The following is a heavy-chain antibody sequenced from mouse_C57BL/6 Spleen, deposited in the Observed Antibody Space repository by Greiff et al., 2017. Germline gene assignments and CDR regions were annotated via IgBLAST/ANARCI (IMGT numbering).Heavy chain of an antibody. CDR1: GFSLTSYA. J-gene: IGHJ4*01. Sequence: VKLMESGPGLVAPSQSLSITCTVSGFSLTSYAISWVRQPPGKGLEWLGVIWTGGGTNYNSALKSRLSISKDNSKSQVFLKMNSLQTDDTAMYYCARHDYGSSYGAMDYWGQGTSVTVSS. CDR2: IWTGGGT. V-gene: IGHV2-9-1*01. D-gene: IGHD1-1*01. CDR3: ARHDYGSSYGAMDY.